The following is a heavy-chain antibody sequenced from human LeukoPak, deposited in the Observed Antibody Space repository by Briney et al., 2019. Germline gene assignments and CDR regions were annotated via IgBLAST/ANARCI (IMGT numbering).Heavy chain of an antibody. Sequence: PGGSLRLSCAASGFTFNTYALHWVRQAPGKGLEWVSAISGSGGSTYYADSVKGRFTISRDNSKNTLYLQMNSLRAEDTAVYYCAKGEKARGYYDSSGYSYWGQGTLVTVSS. CDR1: GFTFNTYA. CDR3: AKGEKARGYYDSSGYSY. CDR2: ISGSGGST. J-gene: IGHJ4*02. V-gene: IGHV3-23*01. D-gene: IGHD3-22*01.